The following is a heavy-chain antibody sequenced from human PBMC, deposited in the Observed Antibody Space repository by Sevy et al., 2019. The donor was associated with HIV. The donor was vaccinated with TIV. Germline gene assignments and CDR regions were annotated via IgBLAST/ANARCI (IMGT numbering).Heavy chain of an antibody. CDR3: ARDLCTGGVCPRWGYYYYGMDV. D-gene: IGHD2-8*02. CDR1: GFTFSTYS. Sequence: GGSLRLSCAASGFTFSTYSMNWVRQAPVKGLEWVSSISSSSTYIYYADSVKGRLTISRDNAKNSLYLQMNSLRAEDTAVYYCARDLCTGGVCPRWGYYYYGMDVWGQGTTVTVSS. J-gene: IGHJ6*02. CDR2: ISSSSTYI. V-gene: IGHV3-21*01.